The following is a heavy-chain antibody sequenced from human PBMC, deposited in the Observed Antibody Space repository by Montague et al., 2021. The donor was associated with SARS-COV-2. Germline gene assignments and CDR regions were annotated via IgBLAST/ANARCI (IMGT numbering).Heavy chain of an antibody. CDR1: GGSISSGGYY. CDR2: IYYSGST. J-gene: IGHJ3*02. CDR3: AGSPPGIAAAGTVAAFDI. Sequence: SETLSPTCTVSGGSISSGGYYWSWIRQHPGKGLEWIGYIYYSGSTYYNPSLKSRVTISVDTSKNQFSLKLSSVTAADTAVYYCAGSPPGIAAAGTVAAFDIWGQGTMVTVSS. V-gene: IGHV4-39*01. D-gene: IGHD6-13*01.